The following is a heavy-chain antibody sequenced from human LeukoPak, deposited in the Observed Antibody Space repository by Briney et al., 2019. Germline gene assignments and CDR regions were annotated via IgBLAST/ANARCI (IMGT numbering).Heavy chain of an antibody. CDR3: ARVRRLLWFGELTYFDY. CDR2: IKQDGSEK. D-gene: IGHD3-10*01. V-gene: IGHV3-7*01. CDR1: GFTFSSYW. J-gene: IGHJ4*02. Sequence: PGGSLRLSCAASGFTFSSYWMSWVRQAPGKGLEWVANIKQDGSEKYYVDSVKGRFTISRDNAKNSLYLQMNSLRAEVTAVYYCARVRRLLWFGELTYFDYWGQGTLVTVSS.